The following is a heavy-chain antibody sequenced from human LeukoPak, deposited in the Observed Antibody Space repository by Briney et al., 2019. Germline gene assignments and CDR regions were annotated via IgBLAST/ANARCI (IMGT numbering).Heavy chain of an antibody. V-gene: IGHV4-38-2*02. CDR1: GYSISSGYY. CDR2: IYHGGST. D-gene: IGHD2-2*01. J-gene: IGHJ5*02. Sequence: SETLSLTCTVSGYSISSGYYWGWIRQSPGKGLEWIGSIYHGGSTYYNPSLRSRVIVSVDTSKNHFSLKMSSVTAADTAVYYCASTGICSSTSCYSSLLHNWFDPWGQGTLVTVSS. CDR3: ASTGICSSTSCYSSLLHNWFDP.